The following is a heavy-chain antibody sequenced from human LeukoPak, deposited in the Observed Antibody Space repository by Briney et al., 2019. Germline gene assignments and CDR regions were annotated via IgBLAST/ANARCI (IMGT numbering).Heavy chain of an antibody. V-gene: IGHV3-48*03. CDR1: GFTFSSYE. CDR2: ISSSGCTI. Sequence: GGSQRLSCAASGFTFSSYEMNWVRQAPGKGLEWVSYISSSGCTIYYADSVKGRFTISRDNAKNSLYLQMNSLRAEDTAVYYCARERDSSGWFDGYYFDYWGPGTLVSASS. D-gene: IGHD6-19*01. CDR3: ARERDSSGWFDGYYFDY. J-gene: IGHJ4*02.